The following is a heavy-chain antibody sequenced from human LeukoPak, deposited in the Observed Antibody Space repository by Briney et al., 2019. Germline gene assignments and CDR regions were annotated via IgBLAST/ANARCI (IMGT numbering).Heavy chain of an antibody. Sequence: SETLSLTCAVYGGSPSGYYWSWIRQPPGKGLEWIGEINHSGSTNYNPSLKSRVTISVDTSKNQFSLNLSSVTAADTAVYYWAGSQRDSGYEGSRVDHWGQGTLVTVSS. CDR3: AGSQRDSGYEGSRVDH. D-gene: IGHD5-12*01. J-gene: IGHJ4*02. V-gene: IGHV4-34*01. CDR1: GGSPSGYY. CDR2: INHSGST.